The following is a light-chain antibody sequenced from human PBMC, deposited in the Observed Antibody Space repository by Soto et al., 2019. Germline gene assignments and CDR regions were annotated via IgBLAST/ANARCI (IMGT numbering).Light chain of an antibody. Sequence: EMVLTQSPGTLSLSPGERATLSCRASQSVSSSDLAWYQQKPGQAPRLLIYGASSRATGIPDRFSGSGSGTDFNLTISRLEPEDFVVYYCQQYGSSPLTFGGGTKVEIK. J-gene: IGKJ4*01. CDR1: QSVSSSD. CDR3: QQYGSSPLT. CDR2: GAS. V-gene: IGKV3-20*01.